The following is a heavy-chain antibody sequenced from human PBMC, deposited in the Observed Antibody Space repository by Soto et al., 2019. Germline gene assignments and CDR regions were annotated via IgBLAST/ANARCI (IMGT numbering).Heavy chain of an antibody. CDR2: TTGSGDST. V-gene: IGHV3-23*01. D-gene: IGHD3-3*01. J-gene: IGHJ5*02. Sequence: GGSLRLSCAASGFTFSNYAMSWVRQAAGKGLEWVSATTGSGDSTFYADSVKGRFTISRDNSKNTLFLQMNSLRAEDTAVYYCAKSGVDFWSGYLAWGQGTLVTVSS. CDR1: GFTFSNYA. CDR3: AKSGVDFWSGYLA.